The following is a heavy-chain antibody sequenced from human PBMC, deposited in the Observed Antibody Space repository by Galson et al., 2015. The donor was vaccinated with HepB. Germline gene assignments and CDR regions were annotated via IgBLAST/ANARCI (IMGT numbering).Heavy chain of an antibody. CDR3: ARGWGDSGDYISYGMDV. CDR2: MNPYSGDT. V-gene: IGHV1-8*01. D-gene: IGHD4-17*01. J-gene: IGHJ6*02. Sequence: SVKVSCKASGYTFTSYDINWVRQATGQGLEWIGWMNPYSGDTDYAQNLQGRVRVTRNTASGTAYMALSSLRSEVTAVDYCARGWGDSGDYISYGMDVWGQGTTVSVSS. CDR1: GYTFTSYD.